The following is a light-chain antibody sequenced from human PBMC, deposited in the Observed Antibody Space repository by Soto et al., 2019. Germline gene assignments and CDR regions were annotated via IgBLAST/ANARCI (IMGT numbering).Light chain of an antibody. J-gene: IGLJ1*01. CDR3: SAWDDSLNGYV. CDR1: SSNIGSNT. CDR2: SNS. Sequence: QSVLTQPPSASGTPGQRVTISCSGSSSNIGSNTVNWYQQLPGTAPKLLIYSNSQRPSGVPDRFSGSKSGTSASLAIRGLQSEEEADYYCSAWDDSLNGYVFGTGTKLTVL. V-gene: IGLV1-44*01.